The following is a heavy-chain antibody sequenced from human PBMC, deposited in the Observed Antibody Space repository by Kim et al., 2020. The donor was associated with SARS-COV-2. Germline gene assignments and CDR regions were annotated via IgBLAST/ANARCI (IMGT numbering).Heavy chain of an antibody. CDR2: T. Sequence: TYYVDSVKGRFTISRDISKSTLFLQLNSLKAEDTAVYYCVKYTSAWFADYWGQGTLVTVSS. CDR3: VKYTSAWFADY. D-gene: IGHD6-19*01. J-gene: IGHJ4*02. V-gene: IGHV3-23*01.